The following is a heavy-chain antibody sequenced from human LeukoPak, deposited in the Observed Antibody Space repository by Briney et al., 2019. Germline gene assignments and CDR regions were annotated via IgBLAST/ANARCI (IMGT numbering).Heavy chain of an antibody. D-gene: IGHD6-13*01. CDR2: ISGSGGST. V-gene: IGHV3-23*01. Sequence: GGSLRLSCAASGFTFSSYAMSWVRQAPGRGLEWVSAISGSGGSTYYADSVKGRFTISRDNSKNTLYLQMNSLRAEDTAVYYCAKGSEQQLVFSYFDYWGQGTLVTVSS. CDR3: AKGSEQQLVFSYFDY. CDR1: GFTFSSYA. J-gene: IGHJ4*02.